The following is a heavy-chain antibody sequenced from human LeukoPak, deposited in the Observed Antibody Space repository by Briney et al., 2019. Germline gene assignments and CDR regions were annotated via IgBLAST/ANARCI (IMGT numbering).Heavy chain of an antibody. Sequence: PGGSLRLSCAASGFTFSSYGMHWVRQAPGRGLEWVAVISYDGSNKYYADSVKGRFTISRDNSKNTLYLQMNSLRAEDTAVYYCARAKQLVEYFDYWGQGTLVTVSS. J-gene: IGHJ4*02. CDR3: ARAKQLVEYFDY. D-gene: IGHD6-13*01. V-gene: IGHV3-30*03. CDR2: ISYDGSNK. CDR1: GFTFSSYG.